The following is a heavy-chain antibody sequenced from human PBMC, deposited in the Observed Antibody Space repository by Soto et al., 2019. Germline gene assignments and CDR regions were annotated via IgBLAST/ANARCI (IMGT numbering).Heavy chain of an antibody. CDR3: ARASGSSGSYYSYAFDI. CDR1: GFTFSSYD. J-gene: IGHJ3*02. CDR2: IGTAGDT. Sequence: GGSLRLSCAASGFTFSSYDMHWVRQATGKGLEWVSAIGTAGDTYYPGSVKGRFTISRENAKNSLYLQMNSLRAEDTAVYYCARASGSSGSYYSYAFDIWGQGTMVTVSS. D-gene: IGHD1-26*01. V-gene: IGHV3-13*01.